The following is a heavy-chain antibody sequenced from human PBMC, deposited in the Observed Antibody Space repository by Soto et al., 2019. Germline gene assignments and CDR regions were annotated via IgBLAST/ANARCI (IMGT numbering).Heavy chain of an antibody. V-gene: IGHV1-18*01. CDR3: ARGSYDILTGPDY. J-gene: IGHJ4*02. CDR2: ISAYNGNT. D-gene: IGHD3-9*01. Sequence: PGQRLEWMGWISAYNGNTNYAQKLQGRVTMTTDTSTSTAYMELRSLRSDDTAVYYCARGSYDILTGPDYWGQGTLVTVSS.